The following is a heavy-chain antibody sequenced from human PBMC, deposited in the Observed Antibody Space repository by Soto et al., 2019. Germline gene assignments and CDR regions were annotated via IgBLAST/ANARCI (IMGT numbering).Heavy chain of an antibody. J-gene: IGHJ4*02. CDR3: AIDDEGGSDCDLGY. D-gene: IGHD3-10*01. Sequence: QVQLVESGGGVVQPGRSLRLSCAASGFTFSRYTMHWVRKARGKGLEWMAFISDDGNNKYYADSVKGQFTISRDNSKHTLYLQMNSLSTEDTAVYYCAIDDEGGSDCDLGYWGQVTLVTFSS. CDR1: GFTFSRYT. CDR2: ISDDGNNK. V-gene: IGHV3-30-3*01.